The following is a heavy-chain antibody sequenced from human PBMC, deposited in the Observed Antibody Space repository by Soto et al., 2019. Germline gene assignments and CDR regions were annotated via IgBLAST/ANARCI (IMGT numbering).Heavy chain of an antibody. CDR3: ARGRYSLGKFDY. J-gene: IGHJ4*02. V-gene: IGHV4-59*01. CDR1: GGSISGYS. Sequence: SETLSLTCSVSGGSISGYSWSWIRQPPGKGLEWVGNIYYSGTTNYNPSLRSRVTISVDTSKDQFSLKLNYVTAAETAVYYCARGRYSLGKFDYWGQGTLVTVSS. D-gene: IGHD5-18*01. CDR2: IYYSGTT.